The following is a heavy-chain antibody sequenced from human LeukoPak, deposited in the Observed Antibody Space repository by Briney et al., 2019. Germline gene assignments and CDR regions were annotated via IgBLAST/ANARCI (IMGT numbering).Heavy chain of an antibody. Sequence: SETLSLTCTVSGGSISSYYWSWIRQPPGKGLEWIGYIYYSGGTNYNPSLKSRVTISVDTSKNQFSLKLSSVTAADTAVYYCARGPTMVSSAFDIWGQGTMVTVSS. V-gene: IGHV4-59*01. J-gene: IGHJ3*02. CDR2: IYYSGGT. CDR3: ARGPTMVSSAFDI. D-gene: IGHD3-10*01. CDR1: GGSISSYY.